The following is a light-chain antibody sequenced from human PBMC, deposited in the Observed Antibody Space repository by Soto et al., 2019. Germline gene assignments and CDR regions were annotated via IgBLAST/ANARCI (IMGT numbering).Light chain of an antibody. V-gene: IGKV3-20*01. CDR2: GAS. CDR1: QTISRY. J-gene: IGKJ5*01. CDR3: QQYCCPPPT. Sequence: TKAPSSLCASVGDRVTITCRASQTISRYLAWYQQKPGQGPRLLIYGASSRATGTPDRFSGSGSGTDFTLTIFTLELRNLALDDCQQYCCPPPTFGQGTRLEIK.